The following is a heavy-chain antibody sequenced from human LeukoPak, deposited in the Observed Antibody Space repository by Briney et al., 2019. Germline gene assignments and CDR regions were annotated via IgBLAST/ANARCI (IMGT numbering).Heavy chain of an antibody. CDR1: GYSFTSYW. CDR3: ARLSYYDSSGHPLEDY. D-gene: IGHD3-22*01. Sequence: GESLKISCKGSGYSFTSYWIGWVRQMPGKGLEWMGIIYPGDSDTRYSPSFQGQVTISADKSISTAYLQWSSLKASDTAAYYCARLSYYDSSGHPLEDYWGQGTLVTVSS. CDR2: IYPGDSDT. J-gene: IGHJ4*02. V-gene: IGHV5-51*01.